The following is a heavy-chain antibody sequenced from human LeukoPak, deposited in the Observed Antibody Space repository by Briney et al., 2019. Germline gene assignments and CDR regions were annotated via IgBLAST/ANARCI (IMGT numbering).Heavy chain of an antibody. CDR2: IRPNDGTT. J-gene: IGHJ5*02. Sequence: PGGSLRLSCAASGFTFSSYAMSWVRQAPGKGLQWISYIRPNDGTTHYADSVKGRFTISRDNAKNSLSLQMTSLRADDSAVYYCVRGQTSLDNWFDPWGQGTLVIVSS. CDR1: GFTFSSYA. V-gene: IGHV3-48*03. CDR3: VRGQTSLDNWFDP.